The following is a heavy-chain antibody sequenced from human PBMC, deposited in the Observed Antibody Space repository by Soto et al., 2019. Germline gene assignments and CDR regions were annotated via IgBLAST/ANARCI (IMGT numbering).Heavy chain of an antibody. CDR2: ISGSGGST. J-gene: IGHJ6*03. V-gene: IGHV3-23*01. D-gene: IGHD5-12*01. CDR1: GFTFSSYA. CDR3: AKNDGDIVATTRDYYYYMDV. Sequence: GGSLRLSCAASGFTFSSYAMSWVRQAPGKGLEWVSAISGSGGSTYYADSVKGRFTISRDNSKNTLYLQMNSLRAEDTAVYYCAKNDGDIVATTRDYYYYMDVWGKGTTVTVSS.